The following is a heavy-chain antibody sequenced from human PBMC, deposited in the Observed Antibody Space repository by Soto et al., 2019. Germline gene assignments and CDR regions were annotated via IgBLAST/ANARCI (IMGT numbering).Heavy chain of an antibody. CDR2: IHHSGTT. V-gene: IGHV4-30-4*01. J-gene: IGHJ6*02. D-gene: IGHD2-8*02. CDR1: GDYISSGTNF. Sequence: SETLSLTCTISGDYISSGTNFWSWIRQPPGKGLEWVGFIHHSGTTFYNPSLKSRVMISGDTSENQISLKMTSLTAAATAVYYRDRARGYCTGPFFSLSYFYGLDAWGQGTKVTVS. CDR3: DRARGYCTGPFFSLSYFYGLDA.